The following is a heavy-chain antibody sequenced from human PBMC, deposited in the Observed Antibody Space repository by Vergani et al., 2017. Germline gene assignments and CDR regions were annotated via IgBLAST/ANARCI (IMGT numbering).Heavy chain of an antibody. J-gene: IGHJ4*02. CDR2: IKEDGSEK. CDR1: GFIFSSYW. CDR3: ARGNSLVSY. Sequence: EVQLVESGGGLVQPGGSLRLSCAASGFIFSSYWMHWVRQAPGKGLEWVAAIKEDGSEKQYVDSVKGRFTISRDNAKKSLYLQMNSLRDEDTAVYYCARGNSLVSYWGQGTLVTVSS. D-gene: IGHD1-7*01. V-gene: IGHV3-7*01.